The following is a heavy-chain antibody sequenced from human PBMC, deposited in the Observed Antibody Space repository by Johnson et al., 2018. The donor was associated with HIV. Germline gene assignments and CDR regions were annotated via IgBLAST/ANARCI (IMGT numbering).Heavy chain of an antibody. J-gene: IGHJ3*02. CDR1: GFTFSDYY. CDR2: ISGSGNII. D-gene: IGHD2-2*01. Sequence: QVQLVESGGGLVKPGGSLRLSCAASGFTFSDYYMGWIRQTPGKGLEWVSYISGSGNIIYYTDSLKGRFTISRDNAKNSLYLQMNRLRAEDTAVYYCAGEGGDCSSTSCYQDAFDIWGQGTMVTVSS. CDR3: AGEGGDCSSTSCYQDAFDI. V-gene: IGHV3-11*04.